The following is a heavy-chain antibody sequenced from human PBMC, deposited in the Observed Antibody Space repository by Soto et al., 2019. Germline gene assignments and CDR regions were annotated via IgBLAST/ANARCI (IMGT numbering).Heavy chain of an antibody. Sequence: DVQLVESGGGLVQPGGSLTLSCAGSGFTVTSKYMSWVRQAPGKGLEWVSLIQSGGSTFYADSVKGRFSISRDNSKNTVYLQMNSLRAEDTAVYYCARDAVHCSGGRCYGVLMDVWGKGTTVTVSS. D-gene: IGHD2-15*01. J-gene: IGHJ6*04. V-gene: IGHV3-66*01. CDR3: ARDAVHCSGGRCYGVLMDV. CDR1: GFTVTSKY. CDR2: IQSGGST.